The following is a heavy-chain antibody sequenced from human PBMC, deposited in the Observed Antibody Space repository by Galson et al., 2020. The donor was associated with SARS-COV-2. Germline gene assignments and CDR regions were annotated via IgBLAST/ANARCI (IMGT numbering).Heavy chain of an antibody. CDR1: GFTFSSYT. J-gene: IGHJ6*03. D-gene: IGHD6-13*01. CDR3: ARTGTPHYYYSYYMDV. Sequence: GGSLRLSCVGSGFTFSSYTMNWVRQVPGKGLAWVSSITTSSTYINYADSVKGRFTISRDNAKNSLYLQMNSLRAGDTALYFCARTGTPHYYYSYYMDVWGKGTTVTVSS. V-gene: IGHV3-21*01. CDR2: ITTSSTYI.